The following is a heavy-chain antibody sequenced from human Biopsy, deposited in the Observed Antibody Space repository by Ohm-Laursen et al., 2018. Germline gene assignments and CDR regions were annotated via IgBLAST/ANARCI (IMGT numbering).Heavy chain of an antibody. CDR3: ARDRREHYQFDS. CDR2: IWYDGSDQ. J-gene: IGHJ4*02. V-gene: IGHV3-33*08. CDR1: GFTFSRYW. D-gene: IGHD1-26*01. Sequence: SLRLSCTASGFTFSRYWMSWVRQAPGKGLEWVALIWYDGSDQYYADSVKGRFTISRDNSKNTVYLQMNSLRAEDTAVYYCARDRREHYQFDSWGQGTRVTVSS.